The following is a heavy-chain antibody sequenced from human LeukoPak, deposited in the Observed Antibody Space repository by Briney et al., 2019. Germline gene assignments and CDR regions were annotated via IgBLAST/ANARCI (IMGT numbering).Heavy chain of an antibody. J-gene: IGHJ4*02. Sequence: PGGSLRLSCAASGFTFSSYAMSWVRQAPGKGLEWVSAISGSGGSTYYADSVKGRFTISRDNSKNTLYLQMNSLRAEDTAAYYCAKGSSWYLYFDYWGQGTLVTVSS. CDR2: ISGSGGST. D-gene: IGHD6-13*01. CDR1: GFTFSSYA. CDR3: AKGSSWYLYFDY. V-gene: IGHV3-23*01.